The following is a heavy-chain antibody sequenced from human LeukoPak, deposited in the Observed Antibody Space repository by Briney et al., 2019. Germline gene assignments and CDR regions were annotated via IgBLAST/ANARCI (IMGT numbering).Heavy chain of an antibody. J-gene: IGHJ4*01. Sequence: GGSLSLSCAASGFTFSTYCMSWVRQAPGKGLEWVANIKEDGSERYYVDSVKGRFTISRDNAKNSLYLQMNSLRAEDTAVYYCAGGIAVAGKDWGHGTLVTVSS. V-gene: IGHV3-7*01. CDR2: IKEDGSER. CDR1: GFTFSTYC. CDR3: AGGIAVAGKD. D-gene: IGHD6-19*01.